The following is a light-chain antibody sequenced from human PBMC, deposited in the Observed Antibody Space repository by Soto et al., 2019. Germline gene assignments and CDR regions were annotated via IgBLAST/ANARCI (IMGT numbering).Light chain of an antibody. CDR2: GTS. Sequence: IVLTQSPGTVSLSPGERATLSCRASETIGRAYFAWYQHRPGRTPRLVLYGTSNRAAGVPDRFGGSGSGADFTLTISGGEPEDFAVYYCHQYATSPFTVGQGTKLEIK. CDR1: ETIGRAY. J-gene: IGKJ2*01. CDR3: HQYATSPFT. V-gene: IGKV3-20*01.